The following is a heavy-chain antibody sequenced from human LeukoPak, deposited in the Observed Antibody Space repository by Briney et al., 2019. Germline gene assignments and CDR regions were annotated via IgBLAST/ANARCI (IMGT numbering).Heavy chain of an antibody. D-gene: IGHD3-22*01. Sequence: SETLSLTCTVSGGSISSGSYYWSWIRQPAGKGLEWIGRIYTSGSTNYNPSLKSRVTISVDTSKNQFSLKLSSVTAADTAVYYCASEHSGLCYFDYWGQGTLVTVSS. V-gene: IGHV4-61*02. J-gene: IGHJ4*02. CDR1: GGSISSGSYY. CDR3: ASEHSGLCYFDY. CDR2: IYTSGST.